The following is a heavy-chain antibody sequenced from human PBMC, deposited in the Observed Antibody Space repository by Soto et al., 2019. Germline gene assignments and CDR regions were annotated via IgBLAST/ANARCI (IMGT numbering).Heavy chain of an antibody. CDR3: ARGYSSSWYKLDY. CDR1: GGSFSGYY. V-gene: IGHV4-34*01. Sequence: SETLSLTCAVYGGSFSGYYWSWIRQPPGKGLEWIGEINHSGSTNYNPSLKSRVTISVDTSKNQFSLKLSSVTAADTAVYYCARGYSSSWYKLDYWGQGTLVTVSS. D-gene: IGHD6-13*01. CDR2: INHSGST. J-gene: IGHJ4*02.